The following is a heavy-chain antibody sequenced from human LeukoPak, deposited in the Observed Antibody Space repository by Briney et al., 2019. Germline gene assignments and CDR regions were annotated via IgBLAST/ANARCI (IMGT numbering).Heavy chain of an antibody. D-gene: IGHD6-19*01. CDR3: ARVRTSIAVAGTGIYYYYGMDV. Sequence: PSETLSLTCTVSGGSVSSGSYYWSWIRQPPGKGLEWIGYIYYSGSTNYNPSLKSRVTISVDTSKNQFSLKLSSVTAADTAVYYCARVRTSIAVAGTGIYYYYGMDVWGQGTTVTVSS. V-gene: IGHV4-61*01. CDR1: GGSVSSGSYY. J-gene: IGHJ6*02. CDR2: IYYSGST.